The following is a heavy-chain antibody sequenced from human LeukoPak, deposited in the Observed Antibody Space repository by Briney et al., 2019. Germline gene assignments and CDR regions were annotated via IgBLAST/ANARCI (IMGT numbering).Heavy chain of an antibody. V-gene: IGHV4-59*01. D-gene: IGHD3-3*01. Sequence: PSETLSLTCTVSGGSISSYYWSWIRQPPGKGLEWIGYIYYSGSTNYNPSLKSRVTISVDTSKNQFSLKLSSVTAADTSVYYCSRDLGYDFWSGGGAWFDYWGQGTLVTLSS. CDR2: IYYSGST. CDR3: SRDLGYDFWSGGGAWFDY. CDR1: GGSISSYY. J-gene: IGHJ4*02.